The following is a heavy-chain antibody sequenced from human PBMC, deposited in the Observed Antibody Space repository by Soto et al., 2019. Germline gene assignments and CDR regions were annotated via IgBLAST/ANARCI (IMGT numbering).Heavy chain of an antibody. Sequence: EVQLVESGGGLVRPGGSLRLSCAASGFTFSSYSINWVRQAPGKGLEWVSSIGRVSSHIYYADSVKGRFTVSRDNAKNSLYLQMKNLRVEDKAVYYCARDVYTGYDSYYYYYMDVWGKGTTVTVSS. J-gene: IGHJ6*03. CDR3: ARDVYTGYDSYYYYYMDV. D-gene: IGHD5-12*01. CDR1: GFTFSSYS. V-gene: IGHV3-21*01. CDR2: IGRVSSHI.